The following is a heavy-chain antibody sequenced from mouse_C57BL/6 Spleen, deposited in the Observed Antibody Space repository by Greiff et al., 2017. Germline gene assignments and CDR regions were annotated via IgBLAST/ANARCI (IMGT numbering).Heavy chain of an antibody. CDR1: GFTFTSYW. CDR3: AKTAQATGSMDY. V-gene: IGHV1-7*01. D-gene: IGHD3-2*02. CDR2: INPSSGYT. Sequence: VQLQQSGAELAKPGASVKLSCKASGFTFTSYWMHWVKQRPGQGLEWIGYINPSSGYTKYTQKFKDKATVTADKASSTAYMQLSSLTYEDSAVYDCAKTAQATGSMDYWGQGTSVTVSS. J-gene: IGHJ4*01.